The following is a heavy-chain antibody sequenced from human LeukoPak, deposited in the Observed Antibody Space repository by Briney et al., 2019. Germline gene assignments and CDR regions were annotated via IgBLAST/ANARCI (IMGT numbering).Heavy chain of an antibody. Sequence: GGSLRLSCAASGFTFNNYAMSWVRQAPGKGLEWVANIKKDGSESYYVDSVKGRFTISRDNAKNSLYPQMNSLRAEDTAMYYCARGRYSGTTYYFDYWGQGTLVTVSS. CDR1: GFTFNNYA. V-gene: IGHV3-7*03. CDR3: ARGRYSGTTYYFDY. J-gene: IGHJ4*02. D-gene: IGHD5-12*01. CDR2: IKKDGSES.